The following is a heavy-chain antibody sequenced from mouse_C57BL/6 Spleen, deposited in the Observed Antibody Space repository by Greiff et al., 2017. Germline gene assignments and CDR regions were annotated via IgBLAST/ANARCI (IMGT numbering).Heavy chain of an antibody. CDR2: IYPGDGDT. CDR3: ARRYDYACFAY. CDR1: GYAFSSYW. V-gene: IGHV1-80*01. Sequence: VQLQQSGAELVKPGASVKISCQASGYAFSSYWMNWVKQRPGKGLEWIGQIYPGDGDTNYNGKFKGKATLTADKTSRTAYVRLRSLTSETLSVYFCARRYDYACFAYWGQGTLVTVSA. D-gene: IGHD2-4*01. J-gene: IGHJ3*01.